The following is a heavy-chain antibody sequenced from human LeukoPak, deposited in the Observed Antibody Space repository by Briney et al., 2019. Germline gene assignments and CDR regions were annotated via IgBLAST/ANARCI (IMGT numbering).Heavy chain of an antibody. Sequence: PGGSLRLSCAASGXTFSSYWMHWVRQAPGKGLVWVSRINRDGSTTTYADSVKGRFTVSRDNAKNTLNLQMNSLRAEDTAVYYCARGGDYYDSSGYFWRPAEIDYWGQGTLVTVSS. CDR2: INRDGSTT. V-gene: IGHV3-74*03. J-gene: IGHJ4*02. CDR1: GXTFSSYW. CDR3: ARGGDYYDSSGYFWRPAEIDY. D-gene: IGHD3-22*01.